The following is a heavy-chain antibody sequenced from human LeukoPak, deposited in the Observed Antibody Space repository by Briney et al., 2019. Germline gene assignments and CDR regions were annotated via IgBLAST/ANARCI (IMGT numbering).Heavy chain of an antibody. D-gene: IGHD4-17*01. CDR3: ARERRPLNYGERLMAFDI. CDR1: GGSISSYY. V-gene: IGHV4-4*07. Sequence: PSETLSLTCTVSGGSISSYYWSWIRQPAGKGLEWIGRIYTSGSTNYNPSLKSRVTMSVDTSKNQFSLKLSSVTAADTAVYYCARERRPLNYGERLMAFDIWGQGTMVTVSS. J-gene: IGHJ3*02. CDR2: IYTSGST.